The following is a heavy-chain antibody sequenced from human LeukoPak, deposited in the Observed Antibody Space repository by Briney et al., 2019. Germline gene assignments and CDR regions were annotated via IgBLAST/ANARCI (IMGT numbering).Heavy chain of an antibody. CDR1: GGSISSGGYY. CDR2: IYYSGST. CDR3: ARGDYYDSSGYYSP. V-gene: IGHV4-31*03. D-gene: IGHD3-22*01. Sequence: SETLSLTCTVSGGSISSGGYYWSWIRQHPGKGLEWIGYIYYSGSTYYNPSLKSRVTISVDTSKNQYSIKLSSVTAADTAVYYCARGDYYDSSGYYSPWGQGTLVTVSS. J-gene: IGHJ5*02.